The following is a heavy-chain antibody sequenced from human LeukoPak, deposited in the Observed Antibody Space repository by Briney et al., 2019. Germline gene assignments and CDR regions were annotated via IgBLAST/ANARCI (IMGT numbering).Heavy chain of an antibody. CDR3: AREGNSGSYLWAFDI. J-gene: IGHJ3*02. Sequence: SQTLSLTCAISGDSVSSNSAAWNWIRQSPSRGLEWLGRTYYRSKWYNDYAVSVKSRITINPDTSKNQFSLKLSSVTAADTAVYYCAREGNSGSYLWAFDIWGQGTMVTVSS. CDR2: TYYRSKWYN. D-gene: IGHD1-26*01. CDR1: GDSVSSNSAA. V-gene: IGHV6-1*01.